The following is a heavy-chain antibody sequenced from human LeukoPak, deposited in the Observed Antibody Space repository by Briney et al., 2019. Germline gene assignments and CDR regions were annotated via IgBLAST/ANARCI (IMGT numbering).Heavy chain of an antibody. D-gene: IGHD5-12*01. J-gene: IGHJ4*02. V-gene: IGHV4-59*01. CDR2: IHNSGNT. CDR3: ARSLGRGYSGYDAILDY. Sequence: SETLSLTCTVSGGSISTYYWSWVRQPPGKGLEWIGYIHNSGNTNYNPSPKSRVTISVDTSKNHFSLKLSSVTAADTAVYYCARSLGRGYSGYDAILDYWGQGTLVTVSS. CDR1: GGSISTYY.